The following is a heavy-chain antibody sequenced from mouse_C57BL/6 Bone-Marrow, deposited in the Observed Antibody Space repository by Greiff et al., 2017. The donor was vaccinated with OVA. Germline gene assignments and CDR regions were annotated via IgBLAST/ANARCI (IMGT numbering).Heavy chain of an antibody. CDR3: TRFYYYGSGGYFDV. D-gene: IGHD1-1*01. CDR2: IDPETGGT. CDR1: GYTFTDYE. Sequence: VQLVESGAELVRPGASVTLSCKASGYTFTDYEMHWVKQTPVHGLEWIGAIDPETGGTAYNQKFKGKAILTADKSSSTAYMELRSLTSEDSAVYYCTRFYYYGSGGYFDVWGTGTTVTVSS. J-gene: IGHJ1*03. V-gene: IGHV1-15*01.